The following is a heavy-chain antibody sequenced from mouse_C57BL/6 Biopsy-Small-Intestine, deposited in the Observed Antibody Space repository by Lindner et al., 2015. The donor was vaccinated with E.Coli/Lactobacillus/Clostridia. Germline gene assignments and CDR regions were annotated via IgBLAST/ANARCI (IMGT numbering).Heavy chain of an antibody. CDR1: GISITTGNYR. V-gene: IGHV3-5*01. D-gene: IGHD2-4*01. Sequence: VQLQESGPGLVKPSQTVFLTCTVTGISITTGNYRWSWIRQSPGNKLEWIGYIYYSGTITYNPSLTSRTTITRDTPKNQFFLEMNSLTAEDTATYYCARDKSDYDGRAFDYWGQGTTLTVSS. CDR2: IYYSGTI. J-gene: IGHJ2*01. CDR3: ARDKSDYDGRAFDY.